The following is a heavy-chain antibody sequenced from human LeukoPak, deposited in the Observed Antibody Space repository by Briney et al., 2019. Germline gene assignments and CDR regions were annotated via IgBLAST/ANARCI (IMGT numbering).Heavy chain of an antibody. CDR1: GYTFTGYY. J-gene: IGHJ4*02. V-gene: IGHV1-2*02. Sequence: ASVKVSCKASGYTFTGYYMHWVRQAPGQGLEWMGWINPNSGGTNYAQKFQGRVTMTRDTSISTAYMELSRLRSDDTAVYYCARESREGYNRRAFDYWGQGTLVTVSS. CDR2: INPNSGGT. CDR3: ARESREGYNRRAFDY. D-gene: IGHD5-24*01.